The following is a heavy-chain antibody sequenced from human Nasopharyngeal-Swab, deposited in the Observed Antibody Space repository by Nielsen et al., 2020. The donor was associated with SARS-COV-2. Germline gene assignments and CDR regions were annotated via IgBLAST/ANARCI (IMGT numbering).Heavy chain of an antibody. J-gene: IGHJ6*02. Sequence: GESLKISCAASGFTFSSFAISWVRQAPGTGLEWVSTISGSGSSTYYSDSVKGRFSISRDNSKNTLYLQMNSLRAEDTAVYYCMVRDYLYAMDVWGQGTTVTVSS. V-gene: IGHV3-23*01. D-gene: IGHD3-10*01. CDR1: GFTFSSFA. CDR3: MVRDYLYAMDV. CDR2: ISGSGSST.